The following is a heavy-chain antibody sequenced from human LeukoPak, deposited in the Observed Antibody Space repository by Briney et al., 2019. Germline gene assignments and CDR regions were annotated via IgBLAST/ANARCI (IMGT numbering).Heavy chain of an antibody. D-gene: IGHD3-10*02. V-gene: IGHV1-18*01. CDR1: GYTFTSYG. Sequence: ASVKVSCKASGYTFTSYGISWVRQAPGQGLEWMGWISAYNGNTNYAQKLQGRVTMTTDTSTSTAYMELRSLRSDDTAVYYCARYIRGVKRNWFDPWGQGTLVTVSS. J-gene: IGHJ5*02. CDR3: ARYIRGVKRNWFDP. CDR2: ISAYNGNT.